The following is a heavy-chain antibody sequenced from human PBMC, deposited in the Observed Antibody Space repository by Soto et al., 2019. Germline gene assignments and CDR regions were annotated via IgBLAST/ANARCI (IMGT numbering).Heavy chain of an antibody. CDR3: ARDRIIRSRTYYYYGMDV. CDR1: GGSISSGDYY. J-gene: IGHJ6*02. V-gene: IGHV4-30-4*01. D-gene: IGHD3-16*01. Sequence: SETLSLTCTVSGGSISSGDYYWSWIRQPPGKGLEWIGYIYYSGSTYYNPSLKSRVTISVDTSKNQFSLKLSSVTAADTAVYYCARDRIIRSRTYYYYGMDVWGQGTTVTVSS. CDR2: IYYSGST.